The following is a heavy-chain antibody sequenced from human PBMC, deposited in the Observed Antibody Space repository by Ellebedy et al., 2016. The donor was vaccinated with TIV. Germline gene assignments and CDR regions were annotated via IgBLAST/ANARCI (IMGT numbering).Heavy chain of an antibody. V-gene: IGHV4-34*01. Sequence: GSLRLXXAVYGGSFSGYYWSWIRQPPGKGLEWIGEINHSGSTNYNPSLKSRVTISVDTSKNQFSLKLSSVTAADTAVYYCARVSTERGYSYGPIDYWGQGTLVTVSS. D-gene: IGHD5-18*01. CDR3: ARVSTERGYSYGPIDY. CDR1: GGSFSGYY. J-gene: IGHJ4*02. CDR2: INHSGST.